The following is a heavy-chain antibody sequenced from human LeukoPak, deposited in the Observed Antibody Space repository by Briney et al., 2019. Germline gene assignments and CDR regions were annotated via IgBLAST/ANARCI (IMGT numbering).Heavy chain of an antibody. Sequence: ASVKVSCKASEYTFTSYDINWVRQATGQGLEWMGWMNPKSGNTGYAQKFQGRVTMTRNTAISTAYMELRSLGSEDTAVYYCAREAAAAGTPLYYYYYGMDVWGQGTTVTVSS. V-gene: IGHV1-8*01. CDR2: MNPKSGNT. CDR3: AREAAAAGTPLYYYYYGMDV. J-gene: IGHJ6*02. D-gene: IGHD6-13*01. CDR1: EYTFTSYD.